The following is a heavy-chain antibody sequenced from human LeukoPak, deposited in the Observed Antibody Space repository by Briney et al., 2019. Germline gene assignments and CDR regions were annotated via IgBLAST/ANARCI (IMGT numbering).Heavy chain of an antibody. Sequence: GGSLRLSCAASGFTFSSYAMSWVRQAPGKGLEWVSAISGRGGRTYYADSVKGRFTISRDNSKDTLYLQMNSLRAEDTAVYYCASTPPLTGYYYFDYWGQGTLVTVSS. D-gene: IGHD3-9*01. J-gene: IGHJ4*02. V-gene: IGHV3-23*01. CDR2: ISGRGGRT. CDR3: ASTPPLTGYYYFDY. CDR1: GFTFSSYA.